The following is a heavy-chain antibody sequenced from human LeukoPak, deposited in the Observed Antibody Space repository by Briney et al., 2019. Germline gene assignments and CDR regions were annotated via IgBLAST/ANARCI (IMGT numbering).Heavy chain of an antibody. CDR1: GYTFTSYY. V-gene: IGHV1-46*01. J-gene: IGHJ4*02. D-gene: IGHD6-19*01. Sequence: ASVKVSCKESGYTFTSYYIHWVRQAPGQGLEWMGIINPSGGSTSYAQKFQGRVSMTRDTSTSTVYMDLSSLRSGDTAVYYCARGRLAVAGNAAILGYWGQGTPVTVSS. CDR2: INPSGGST. CDR3: ARGRLAVAGNAAILGY.